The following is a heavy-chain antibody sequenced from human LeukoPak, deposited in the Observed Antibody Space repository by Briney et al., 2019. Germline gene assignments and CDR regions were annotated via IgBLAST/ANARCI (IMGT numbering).Heavy chain of an antibody. J-gene: IGHJ5*02. CDR3: ARHRSDTGGKKGVNWFDP. V-gene: IGHV4-59*01. CDR1: GGSIKNYY. CDR2: IYFGGTT. D-gene: IGHD4-23*01. Sequence: SKTLSLTCSVSGGSIKNYYWSWIRQPPGKGLEWLGNIYFGGTTDYNSSLKSRLTISVDTFKNQLSLNLQSVTAADTATYYCARHRSDTGGKKGVNWFDPWGQGTLVTVSS.